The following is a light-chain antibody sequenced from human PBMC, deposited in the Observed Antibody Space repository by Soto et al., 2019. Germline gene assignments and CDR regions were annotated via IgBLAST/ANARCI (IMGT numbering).Light chain of an antibody. V-gene: IGLV1-40*01. CDR3: QSFDSSMDGWV. Sequence: QSVLTQPPSVSGAPRQRVTISCTGSSSNIGAGHDVHWYQQIPETAPRLLVSANTNRPSGVPDRFSGSNSGTSASLAITGLQAEDEADYYCQSFDSSMDGWVFGGGTKVTVL. CDR2: ANT. CDR1: SSNIGAGHD. J-gene: IGLJ3*02.